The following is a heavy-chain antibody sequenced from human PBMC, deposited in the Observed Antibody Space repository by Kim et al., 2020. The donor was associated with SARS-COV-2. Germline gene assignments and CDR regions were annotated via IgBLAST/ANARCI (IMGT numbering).Heavy chain of an antibody. CDR1: GGSVSSGSDY. CDR2: VHYSGYA. J-gene: IGHJ6*01. CDR3: ARDIDIVTGRIGLDV. D-gene: IGHD3-9*01. Sequence: SETLSLTCTVSGGSVSSGSDYWSCIRKSPGKGLEWIGYVHYSGYADYNPSLQSRDTISVDTSKNQFSLKLTSVTAADTAVYYCARDIDIVTGRIGLDVWG. V-gene: IGHV4-61*01.